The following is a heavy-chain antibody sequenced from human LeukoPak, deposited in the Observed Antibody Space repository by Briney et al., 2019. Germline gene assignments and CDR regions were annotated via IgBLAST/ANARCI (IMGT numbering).Heavy chain of an antibody. CDR1: GGSISSGGYY. J-gene: IGHJ3*02. D-gene: IGHD1-26*01. Sequence: KASQTLSLTCTVSGGSISSGGYYWSWIRQPPGKGLEWIGYIYHSGSTYYNPSLKSRVTISVDTSKNQFSLKLSSVTAADTAVYYCARDYGTYSGSYNAAFDIWGQGTMVTVSS. V-gene: IGHV4-30-2*01. CDR3: ARDYGTYSGSYNAAFDI. CDR2: IYHSGST.